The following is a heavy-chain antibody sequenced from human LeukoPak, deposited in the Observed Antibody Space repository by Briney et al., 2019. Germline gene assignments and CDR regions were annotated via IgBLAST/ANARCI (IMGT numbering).Heavy chain of an antibody. D-gene: IGHD6-13*01. V-gene: IGHV4-59*01. J-gene: IGHJ4*02. CDR1: GGSISSYY. Sequence: SETQSLTCTVSGGSISSYYWSWIRQPPGKGLEWIGYIYYSGSTNYNPSLKSRVTISVDTSKNQFSLKLSSVTAADTAVYYCARDAAAAGFDYWGQGTLVTVSS. CDR2: IYYSGST. CDR3: ARDAAAAGFDY.